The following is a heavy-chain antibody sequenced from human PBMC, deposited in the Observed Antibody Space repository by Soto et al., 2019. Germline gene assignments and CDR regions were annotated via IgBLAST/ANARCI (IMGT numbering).Heavy chain of an antibody. J-gene: IGHJ6*02. CDR1: GFTFTSSA. CDR2: IVVGSGNT. CDR3: AAGVVLEWLGDYYGMDV. D-gene: IGHD3-3*01. Sequence: SVKVSCKASGFTFTSSAVQWVRQARGQRLEWIGWIVVGSGNTNYAQKFQERVTITRDMSTSTAYMELSSLRSEDTAVYYCAAGVVLEWLGDYYGMDVWGQGTTVTVS. V-gene: IGHV1-58*01.